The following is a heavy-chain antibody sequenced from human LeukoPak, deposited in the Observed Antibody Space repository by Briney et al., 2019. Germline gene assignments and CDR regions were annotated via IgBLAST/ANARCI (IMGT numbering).Heavy chain of an antibody. J-gene: IGHJ4*02. V-gene: IGHV4-38-2*02. D-gene: IGHD1-26*01. CDR2: IYHNGST. CDR1: RYSISSGYY. Sequence: SETLSLTCTVSRYSISSGYYWGWIRPPPGKGLEWIGIIYHNGSTYYNPSLRSRVTISVDTSKNQFSLKLSPVTAADTAVYYCARDRLGEWELLLFDYWGQGTLVTVSS. CDR3: ARDRLGEWELLLFDY.